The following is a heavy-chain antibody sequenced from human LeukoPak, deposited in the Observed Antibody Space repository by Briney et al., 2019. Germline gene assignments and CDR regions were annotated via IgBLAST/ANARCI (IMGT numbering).Heavy chain of an antibody. Sequence: ASVKVSCKASGYTFTGYYMHWVRQAPGQGLEWMGRINPNSGGTNYAQKFQGRVTMTRDTSISTAYMELSRLRSDGTAVYYCARDSPGNYDILTGYYPYFDYWGQGTLVTVSS. D-gene: IGHD3-9*01. V-gene: IGHV1-2*06. CDR3: ARDSPGNYDILTGYYPYFDY. J-gene: IGHJ4*02. CDR2: INPNSGGT. CDR1: GYTFTGYY.